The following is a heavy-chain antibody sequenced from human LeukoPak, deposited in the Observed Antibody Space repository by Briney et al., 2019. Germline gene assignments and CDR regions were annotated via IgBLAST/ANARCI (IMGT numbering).Heavy chain of an antibody. CDR2: IYPGDSDT. Sequence: GESLKISCKGSGYSFTSYWISWVRQMPGKGLEWMGIIYPGDSDTRYSPSFQGQVTISADKSISTAYLQWSSLKASDSAMYYCATNTMFRGIHAFDIWGQGTMVTVSS. J-gene: IGHJ3*02. CDR3: ATNTMFRGIHAFDI. CDR1: GYSFTSYW. V-gene: IGHV5-51*01. D-gene: IGHD3-10*01.